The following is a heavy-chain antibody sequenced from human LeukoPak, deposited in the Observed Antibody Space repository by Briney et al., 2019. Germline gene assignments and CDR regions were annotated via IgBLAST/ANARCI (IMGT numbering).Heavy chain of an antibody. Sequence: GGSLRLSCAASGFTFSSYSMNWVRQAPGKGLKWVSSISSSSSYIYYADSVKGRFTISRDNAKNSLYLQMNSLRAEDTAVYYCARDFMTTVTTIAWGQGTLVTVSS. CDR2: ISSSSSYI. CDR3: ARDFMTTVTTIA. V-gene: IGHV3-21*01. J-gene: IGHJ5*02. CDR1: GFTFSSYS. D-gene: IGHD4-17*01.